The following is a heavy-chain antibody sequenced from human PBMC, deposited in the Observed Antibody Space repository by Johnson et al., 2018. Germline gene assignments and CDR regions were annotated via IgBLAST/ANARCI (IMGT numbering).Heavy chain of an antibody. J-gene: IGHJ3*02. V-gene: IGHV4-39*07. CDR1: GGSISSSSFY. CDR2: IYYSGST. Sequence: QVQLQESGPGLVMPSETLSLTCTVSGGSISSSSFYWGWIRQPPGKGLEWIGSIYYSGSTYYNPSLKSRVTISVDTSKNQFSLKLTSVTAADTAVYYWARSLSGVGRAFDIWGQGTMVTVSS. CDR3: ARSLSGVGRAFDI. D-gene: IGHD3-10*01.